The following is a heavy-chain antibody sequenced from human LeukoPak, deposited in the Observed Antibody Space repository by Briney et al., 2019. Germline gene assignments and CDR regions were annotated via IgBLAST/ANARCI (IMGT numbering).Heavy chain of an antibody. Sequence: GSLRLSCAVSGFTFSTYNMNWVRQAPGKGLEWIGNIYYSGYTTYSPSLRSRVTISVDTSKNQFSLKLSSVTAADTAVYYCARETSQKGAHYMDVWGKGTTITISS. CDR2: IYYSGYT. J-gene: IGHJ6*03. D-gene: IGHD3-16*01. CDR3: ARETSQKGAHYMDV. V-gene: IGHV4-59*01. CDR1: GFTFSTYN.